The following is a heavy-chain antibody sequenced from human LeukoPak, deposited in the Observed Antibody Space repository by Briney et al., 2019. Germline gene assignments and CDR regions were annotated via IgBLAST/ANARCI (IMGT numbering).Heavy chain of an antibody. V-gene: IGHV1-2*02. J-gene: IGHJ4*02. Sequence: ASVKVSCKASGYTFTGYYMHWVRQAPGQGLEWMGWINPNSGGTNYAQKFQGRVTMTRDTSISTAYMELSRLRSDDTAVYYCAREAGDGYNTGPIDYWGQGILVTVSS. CDR3: AREAGDGYNTGPIDY. CDR2: INPNSGGT. CDR1: GYTFTGYY. D-gene: IGHD5-24*01.